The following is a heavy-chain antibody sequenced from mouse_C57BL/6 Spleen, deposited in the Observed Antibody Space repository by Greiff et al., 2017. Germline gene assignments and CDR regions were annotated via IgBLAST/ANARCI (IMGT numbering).Heavy chain of an antibody. D-gene: IGHD2-4*01. Sequence: QVQLQQSGAELVKPGASVKMSCKASGYTFTSYWITWVKQRPGQGLEWIGDIYPGSGSTNYNEKFKSKATLTVDTSSSTAYMQLSSLTSADSAVYYCARYDYEAYYYAMDYWGQGTSVTVSS. V-gene: IGHV1-55*01. CDR2: IYPGSGST. J-gene: IGHJ4*01. CDR3: ARYDYEAYYYAMDY. CDR1: GYTFTSYW.